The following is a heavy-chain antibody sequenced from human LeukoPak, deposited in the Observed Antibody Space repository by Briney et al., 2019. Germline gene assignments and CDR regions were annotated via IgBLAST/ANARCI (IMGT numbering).Heavy chain of an antibody. V-gene: IGHV3-48*03. CDR2: ISSSGSTI. CDR1: GFSFSNYA. D-gene: IGHD5-12*01. CDR3: ARGRGYSGYDYFDY. J-gene: IGHJ4*02. Sequence: PGGSLRLSCAASGFSFSNYAMNWVRQAPGKGLEWVSYISSSGSTIYYADSVKGRFTISRDNAKNSLYLQMNSLRAEDTAVYYCARGRGYSGYDYFDYWGQGTLVTVSS.